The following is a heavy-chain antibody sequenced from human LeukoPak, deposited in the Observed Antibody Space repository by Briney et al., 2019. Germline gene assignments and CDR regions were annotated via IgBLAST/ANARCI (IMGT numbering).Heavy chain of an antibody. V-gene: IGHV4-34*01. CDR2: INHSGST. CDR1: GGSFSGYY. CDR3: ARDFGSGREEGWFDP. D-gene: IGHD3-3*01. J-gene: IGHJ5*02. Sequence: SETLSLTCAVYGGSFSGYYWSWIRQPPGKGLEWIGEINHSGSTNYNPSLKSRVTISVDTSKNQFSLKLSSVTAAETAVYYCARDFGSGREEGWFDPWGQGTLVTVSS.